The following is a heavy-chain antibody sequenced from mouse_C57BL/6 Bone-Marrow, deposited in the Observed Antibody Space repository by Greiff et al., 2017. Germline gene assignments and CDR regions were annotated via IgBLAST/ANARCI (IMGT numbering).Heavy chain of an antibody. CDR3: ARDYDYDGYFDG. CDR2: INPNNGGT. J-gene: IGHJ1*03. V-gene: IGHV1-26*01. CDR1: GYTFTDYY. D-gene: IGHD2-4*01. Sequence: VQLQQSGPELVKPGASVKISCKASGYTFTDYYMNWVKQSHGKSLEWIGDINPNNGGTSYNQKFKGKATLTVDKSSSTAYMELRSLTSEDSAVYYCARDYDYDGYFDGWGTGTTVTVSS.